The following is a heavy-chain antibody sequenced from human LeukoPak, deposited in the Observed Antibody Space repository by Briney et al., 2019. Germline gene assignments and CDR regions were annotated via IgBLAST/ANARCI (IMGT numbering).Heavy chain of an antibody. D-gene: IGHD2-15*01. CDR3: ASMVVVAAILDYFDH. CDR1: GGSISSSSYY. CDR2: IYYSGST. J-gene: IGHJ4*02. Sequence: SETLSLTCTVSGGSISSSSYYWGWIRQPPGKGLEWIGSIYYSGSTYYNPSLKSRVTISVDTSKNQFSLKLSSVTAADTAVYYCASMVVVAAILDYFDHWGQGTLVTVSS. V-gene: IGHV4-39*01.